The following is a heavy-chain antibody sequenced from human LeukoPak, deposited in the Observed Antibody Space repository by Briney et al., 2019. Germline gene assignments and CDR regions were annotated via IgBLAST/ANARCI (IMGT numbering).Heavy chain of an antibody. Sequence: SGGSLRLSCAASGFTFSSFWMHWVRQAPGKGLVWVSRINPDGSITGYADSVKGRFTISRDNAKNTVYLQMSVLRVEDTAVYYCARSVDYWGRGTLVTVSS. CDR1: GFTFSSFW. CDR2: INPDGSIT. J-gene: IGHJ4*02. V-gene: IGHV3-74*01. CDR3: ARSVDY.